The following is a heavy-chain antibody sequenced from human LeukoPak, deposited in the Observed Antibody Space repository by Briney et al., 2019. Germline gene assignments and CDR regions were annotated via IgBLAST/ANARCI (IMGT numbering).Heavy chain of an antibody. CDR1: GFTFSSYG. CDR3: ARRIDDYFDY. J-gene: IGHJ4*02. D-gene: IGHD2-15*01. V-gene: IGHV3-30*03. CDR2: ISYDGSNT. Sequence: GGSLRLSCAASGFTFSSYGMHWVRQAPGKGLEWVAIISYDGSNTYYADSVQDRFSISRDNSKSTLYLQTNSLRTEDTAVYCCARRIDDYFDYWGQGTLVTVSS.